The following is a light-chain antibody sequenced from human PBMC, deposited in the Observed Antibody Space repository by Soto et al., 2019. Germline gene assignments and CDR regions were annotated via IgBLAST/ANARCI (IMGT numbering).Light chain of an antibody. CDR1: YSNIGSNT. Sequence: QSVLTQPPSVSATPGQRVTISCSGTYSNIGSNTVAWYQRLPGTAPKLLIYSNNERPSGVPARFSGSKSGSSASLAISGLQSEAEADYYCAAWDDSLNSPRMLFGGGTKLTVL. J-gene: IGLJ2*01. V-gene: IGLV1-44*01. CDR3: AAWDDSLNSPRML. CDR2: SNN.